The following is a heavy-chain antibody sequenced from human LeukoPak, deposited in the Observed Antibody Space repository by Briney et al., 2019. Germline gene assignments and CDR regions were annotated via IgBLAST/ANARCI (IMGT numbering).Heavy chain of an antibody. CDR3: ASSWAVAGNDY. CDR2: IRSDGSDT. CDR1: GFTFSDTW. J-gene: IGHJ4*02. Sequence: PGGSLRLSCAASGFTFSDTWMHWVRQAPGERLVWVSRIRSDGSDTRYAESVKGRFTISRDNAKNTLYLQMNSLRAEDTAVYYCASSWAVAGNDYWGQGTLVTVSS. D-gene: IGHD6-19*01. V-gene: IGHV3-74*01.